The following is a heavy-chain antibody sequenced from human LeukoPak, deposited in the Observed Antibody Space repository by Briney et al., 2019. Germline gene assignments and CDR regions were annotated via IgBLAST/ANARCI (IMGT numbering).Heavy chain of an antibody. Sequence: GGSLRLSCTASGFSFGDYTMSWFRQAPGKGLEWVGVIRSKAYGGTTEYAASVKGRFTVLRDDSKSIAYLQMNSLKTEDTAVYYCTTLEYGDYVRDYWGQGTLVTVS. CDR3: TTLEYGDYVRDY. V-gene: IGHV3-49*03. J-gene: IGHJ4*02. CDR2: IRSKAYGGTT. CDR1: GFSFGDYT. D-gene: IGHD4-17*01.